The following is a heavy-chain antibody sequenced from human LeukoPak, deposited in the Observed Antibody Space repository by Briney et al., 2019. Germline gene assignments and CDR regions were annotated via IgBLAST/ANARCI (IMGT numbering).Heavy chain of an antibody. CDR1: GGSISSHH. V-gene: IGHV4-59*11. CDR2: IFYTGST. CDR3: ARGSNWFDP. J-gene: IGHJ5*02. Sequence: SETLSLTCTVSGGSISSHHWSWIRQPPGKGQEWIGYIFYTGSTNYNPSLNSRVTISVDTLKNQFSLKLNSATAADTAVYYCARGSNWFDPWGQGTLVTVSS.